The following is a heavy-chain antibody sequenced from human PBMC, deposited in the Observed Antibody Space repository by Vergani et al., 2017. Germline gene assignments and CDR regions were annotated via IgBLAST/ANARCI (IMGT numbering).Heavy chain of an antibody. CDR1: GGSFSGYY. D-gene: IGHD2-2*01. J-gene: IGHJ6*02. Sequence: QVQLQQWGAGLLKPSETLSLTCAVYGGSFSGYYWSWIRQPPGKGLEWIGEINHSGSTNYNPSLKSRVTISVDTSKNQFSLKLSSVTAADTAVYYCAGGDSSTSSQGYYGMDVWGQGTTVTVSS. V-gene: IGHV4-34*01. CDR3: AGGDSSTSSQGYYGMDV. CDR2: INHSGST.